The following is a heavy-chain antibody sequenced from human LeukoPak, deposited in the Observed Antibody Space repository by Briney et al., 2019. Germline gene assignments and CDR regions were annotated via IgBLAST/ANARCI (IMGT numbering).Heavy chain of an antibody. CDR1: GYTFTSYG. CDR3: ARGFTSSSWRNNWFDP. V-gene: IGHV1-8*03. Sequence: ASVKVSCKASGYTFTSYGISWVRQAPGQGLEWMGWMNPNSGNTGYAQKFQGRVTITRNTSISTAYMELSSLRSEDTAVYYCARGFTSSSWRNNWFDPWGQGTLVTVSS. J-gene: IGHJ5*02. D-gene: IGHD6-13*01. CDR2: MNPNSGNT.